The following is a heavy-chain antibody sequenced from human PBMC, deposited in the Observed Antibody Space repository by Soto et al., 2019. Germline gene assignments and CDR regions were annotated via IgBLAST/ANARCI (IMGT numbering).Heavy chain of an antibody. CDR1: GFTFSSYS. CDR3: ARDRGAYSSSHIYYYYYGMDV. CDR2: ISSSSSYI. J-gene: IGHJ6*02. Sequence: EVQLVESGGGLVKPGGSLRLSCAASGFTFSSYSMNWVRQAPGKGLEWVSSISSSSSYIYYADSVKGRFTISRDNAKNSLYLQMNSLSAEDTAVYYCARDRGAYSSSHIYYYYYGMDVWGQGTTVTVSS. V-gene: IGHV3-21*01. D-gene: IGHD6-13*01.